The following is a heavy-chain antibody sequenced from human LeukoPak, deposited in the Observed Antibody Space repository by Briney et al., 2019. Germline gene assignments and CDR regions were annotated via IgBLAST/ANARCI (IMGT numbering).Heavy chain of an antibody. Sequence: SETLSLTCTVPGGSISSYYWSWIRQPPGKGLEWIGLIYYSGNTKYNPSLKSRVTISVDTSKNQFSLKLSSVTAADTAVYYCAGSYCSSSSCYWLDAFDIWGQGTMVTVSS. CDR1: GGSISSYY. CDR3: AGSYCSSSSCYWLDAFDI. J-gene: IGHJ3*02. D-gene: IGHD2-2*01. V-gene: IGHV4-59*01. CDR2: IYYSGNT.